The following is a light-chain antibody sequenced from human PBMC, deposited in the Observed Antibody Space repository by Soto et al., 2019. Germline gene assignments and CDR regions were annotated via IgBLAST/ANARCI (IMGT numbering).Light chain of an antibody. CDR3: QQYGSSPYT. V-gene: IGKV3-20*01. CDR2: GVS. CDR1: QSVSSGY. J-gene: IGKJ2*01. Sequence: EIVLTQSPGTLSLSPGERATLSCRASQSVSSGYLAWYQQKPGQAPRLLIYGVSSRATGIPDRFSGSGSGTDFTLTISRMEPEDFAVYYCQQYGSSPYTFGQGTKLEIK.